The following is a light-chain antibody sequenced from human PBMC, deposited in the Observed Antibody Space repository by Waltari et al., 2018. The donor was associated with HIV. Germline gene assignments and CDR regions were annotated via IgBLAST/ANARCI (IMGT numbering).Light chain of an antibody. Sequence: EIVLTQSPGPLSLSPGERATLSCRASQSVSSSYLAWYQQKPGQAPRLLIYGASSRATGIPDRFSGGGSGTDFTLSISRLETEDLAVYYCQQYGSSPRTFGQGTKVESK. CDR1: QSVSSSY. CDR2: GAS. CDR3: QQYGSSPRT. V-gene: IGKV3-20*01. J-gene: IGKJ1*01.